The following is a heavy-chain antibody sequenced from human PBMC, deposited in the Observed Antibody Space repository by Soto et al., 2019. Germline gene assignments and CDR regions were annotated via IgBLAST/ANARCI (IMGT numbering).Heavy chain of an antibody. CDR1: GVDFRGSY. V-gene: IGHV3-11*01. D-gene: IGHD4-4*01. CDR2: ISDTGRTI. CDR3: AGFKEGNILGLRGLDP. J-gene: IGHJ5*02. Sequence: PGGSLRLSCVASGVDFRGSYMNWVRQAPGKGLEWISYISDTGRTIHYADSVKGRFVISRDNSKDSLYLQMNDLRPDDTAVYYCAGFKEGNILGLRGLDPWGQGTRVTVS.